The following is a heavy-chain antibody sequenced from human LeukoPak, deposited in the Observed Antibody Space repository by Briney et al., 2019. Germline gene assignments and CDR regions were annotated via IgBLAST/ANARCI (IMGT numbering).Heavy chain of an antibody. J-gene: IGHJ5*02. D-gene: IGHD3-9*01. CDR1: GFTFGSYA. CDR2: ISYDGSNK. V-gene: IGHV3-30-3*01. CDR3: ARQYYDILTGYYKPPNWFDP. Sequence: GRSLRLSCAASGFTFGSYAMHWVRQAPGKGLEWVAVISYDGSNKYYADSVKGRFTISRDNSKNTLYLQMNSLRAEDTAVYYCARQYYDILTGYYKPPNWFDPWGQGTLVTVSS.